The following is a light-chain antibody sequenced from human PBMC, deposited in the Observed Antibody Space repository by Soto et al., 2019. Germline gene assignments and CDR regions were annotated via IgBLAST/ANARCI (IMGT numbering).Light chain of an antibody. J-gene: IGKJ2*01. CDR1: QAISTY. CDR3: QQAYITPYT. Sequence: DIQVTQSPVSLSASVGDRVTITCRTSQAISTYLNWYQQKAGEAARLLIYAASDLESGVPSRFSGSGSGADFTLTINSLRPEDFAAYYCQQAYITPYTFGQGTKLEI. V-gene: IGKV1-39*01. CDR2: AAS.